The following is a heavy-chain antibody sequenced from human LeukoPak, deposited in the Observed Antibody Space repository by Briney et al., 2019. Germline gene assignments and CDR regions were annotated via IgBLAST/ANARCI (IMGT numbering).Heavy chain of an antibody. J-gene: IGHJ4*02. Sequence: SETLSLTCAVYGGSFSGYYWSWVRQPPGRGLEWIGSIYYSGSTYYNPSLKSRVTISVDTSKNQFSLKLSAVTAADTAVYYCARQPAMAPFDYWGQGTLVTVSS. CDR2: IYYSGST. D-gene: IGHD5-18*01. V-gene: IGHV4-34*01. CDR1: GGSFSGYY. CDR3: ARQPAMAPFDY.